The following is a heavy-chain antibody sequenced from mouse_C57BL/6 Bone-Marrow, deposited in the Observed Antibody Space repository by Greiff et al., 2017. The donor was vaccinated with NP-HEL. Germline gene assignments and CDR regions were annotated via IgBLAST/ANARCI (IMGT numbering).Heavy chain of an antibody. CDR1: GYTFTSYG. CDR2: IYPRSGNT. D-gene: IGHD2-3*01. CDR3: ADGSGGYYFVY. V-gene: IGHV1-81*01. Sequence: VQRVESGAELARPGASVKLSCKASGYTFTSYGISWVKQRTGQGLEWIGEIYPRSGNTYYNEKFKGKATLTADKSSSTAYMELRSLTSEDSAVYFCADGSGGYYFVYWGQGTTLTVSS. J-gene: IGHJ2*01.